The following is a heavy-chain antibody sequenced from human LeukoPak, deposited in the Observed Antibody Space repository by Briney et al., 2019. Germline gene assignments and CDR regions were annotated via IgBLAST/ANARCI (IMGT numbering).Heavy chain of an antibody. CDR1: GCSISSSSYY. Sequence: SETLSLTCTVSGCSISSSSYYWGWIRQPPGKGLEWIGSIYYSGSTYYNPSLKSRVTISVDTSKNQFSLKLSSVTAADTAVYYCARHTGIAAAGILLWFDPWGQGTLVTVSS. CDR3: ARHTGIAAAGILLWFDP. J-gene: IGHJ5*02. V-gene: IGHV4-39*01. CDR2: IYYSGST. D-gene: IGHD6-13*01.